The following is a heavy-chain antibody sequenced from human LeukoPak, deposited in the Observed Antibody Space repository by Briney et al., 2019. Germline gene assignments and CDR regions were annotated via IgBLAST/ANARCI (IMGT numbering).Heavy chain of an antibody. CDR2: IKQDGSEK. CDR3: ARGRDYGDYFYAFDI. CDR1: GFTFSSYW. D-gene: IGHD4-17*01. V-gene: IGHV3-7*01. J-gene: IGHJ3*02. Sequence: GGSLRLSCAASGFTFSSYWMSWVRQAPGKGLEWVANIKQDGSEKYYVDSVKGRFTISRDNAKNSLYLQMNSLRAEDTAVYYCARGRDYGDYFYAFDIWGQGTMVTVSS.